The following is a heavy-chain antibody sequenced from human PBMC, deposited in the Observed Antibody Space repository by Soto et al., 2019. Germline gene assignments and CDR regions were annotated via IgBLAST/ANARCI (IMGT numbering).Heavy chain of an antibody. J-gene: IGHJ4*02. V-gene: IGHV4-59*01. D-gene: IGHD6-19*01. CDR2: IYYSGST. CDR3: AGAVAGTGFDY. CDR1: GGSISSYY. Sequence: SETLSLTCTVSGGSISSYYWSWIRQPPGKGLEWIGYIYYSGSTNYNPSLKSRVTISVDTSKNQFSLKLSSVTAADTAVYYCAGAVAGTGFDYWGQGTLVTSPQ.